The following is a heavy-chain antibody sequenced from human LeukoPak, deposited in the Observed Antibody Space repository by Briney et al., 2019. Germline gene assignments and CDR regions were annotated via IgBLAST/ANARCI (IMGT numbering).Heavy chain of an antibody. CDR3: ARPHARGQDAFDI. V-gene: IGHV1-2*06. CDR1: GYTFTGYY. Sequence: ASVKVSCKASGYTFTGYYMHWVRQAPGQGLEWMGRINPNSGGTNYAQKFQGRVTITRNTSISTAYMELSSLRSEDTAVYYCARPHARGQDAFDIWGQGTMVTVSS. J-gene: IGHJ3*02. CDR2: INPNSGGT.